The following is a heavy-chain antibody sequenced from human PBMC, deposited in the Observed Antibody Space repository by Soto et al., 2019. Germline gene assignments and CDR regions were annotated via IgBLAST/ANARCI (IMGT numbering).Heavy chain of an antibody. CDR3: AHPRGYGVFDAYDI. D-gene: IGHD4-17*01. J-gene: IGHJ3*02. CDR2: LTPSGGET. V-gene: IGHV3-23*01. Sequence: RRLSCVASGFTFSTYAMSRVRQAPGKGLEWVSALTPSGGETYYADSVKGRFTISRDNSMNALYLQMSSLRIEDTAVYYCAHPRGYGVFDAYDIWGQGTLVTVSS. CDR1: GFTFSTYA.